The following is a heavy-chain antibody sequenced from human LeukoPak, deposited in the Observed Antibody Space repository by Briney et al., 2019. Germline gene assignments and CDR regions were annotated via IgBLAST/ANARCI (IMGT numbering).Heavy chain of an antibody. J-gene: IGHJ4*02. V-gene: IGHV1-2*02. Sequence: GASVKVSCKASGYTFTGYYMHWVRQAPGQGLEWMGWINPNSGGTNYAQKFQGRVTMTRDTSISTAYMELSSLRSEDTAVYYCAASLGSNYYGSGNADYWGQGTLVTVSS. CDR3: AASLGSNYYGSGNADY. CDR2: INPNSGGT. D-gene: IGHD3-10*01. CDR1: GYTFTGYY.